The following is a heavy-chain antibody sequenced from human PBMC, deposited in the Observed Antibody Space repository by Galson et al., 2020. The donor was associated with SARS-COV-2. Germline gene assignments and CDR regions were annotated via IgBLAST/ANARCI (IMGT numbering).Heavy chain of an antibody. J-gene: IGHJ4*02. D-gene: IGHD2-2*01. Sequence: SVKVSCKASGGTFSSYAINWVRQAPGQGLEWMGGIIPIFGTANYAQKFQGRVTITADKSTSTAYMELSSLRSEDTAVYYCARGYCSSTSCLTFDYWGQGTLVTVSS. CDR3: ARGYCSSTSCLTFDY. CDR1: GGTFSSYA. CDR2: IIPIFGTA. V-gene: IGHV1-69*06.